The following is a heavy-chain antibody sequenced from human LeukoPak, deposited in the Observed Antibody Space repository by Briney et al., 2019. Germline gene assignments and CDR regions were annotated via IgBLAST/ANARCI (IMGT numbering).Heavy chain of an antibody. J-gene: IGHJ4*02. CDR1: GGSISSSSYY. CDR2: IYYSGST. D-gene: IGHD3-10*01. V-gene: IGHV4-39*07. CDR3: ARQVHNYYGSGSYPPYYFDY. Sequence: SETLSLTCTVSGGSISSSSYYWGWIRQPPGKGLEWIGSIYYSGSTYYNPSLKSRVTISVDTSKNQFSLKLSSVTAADTAVYYCARQVHNYYGSGSYPPYYFDYWGQGTLVTVSS.